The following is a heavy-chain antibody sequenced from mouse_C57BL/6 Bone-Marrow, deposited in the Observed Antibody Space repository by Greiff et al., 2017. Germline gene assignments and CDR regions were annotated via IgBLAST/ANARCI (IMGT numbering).Heavy chain of an antibody. V-gene: IGHV1-61*01. Sequence: QVQLQQPGAELVRPGSSVKLSCKASGYTFTSYWMDWVKQRPGQGLEWIGNIYPSDSETHYNQKFKDKATLTVDKSSSTAYMQLSSLTSEDSAVDYCARLLWLPRRLYYAMDYWGQGTSVTVSS. CDR1: GYTFTSYW. CDR2: IYPSDSET. CDR3: ARLLWLPRRLYYAMDY. D-gene: IGHD2-2*01. J-gene: IGHJ4*01.